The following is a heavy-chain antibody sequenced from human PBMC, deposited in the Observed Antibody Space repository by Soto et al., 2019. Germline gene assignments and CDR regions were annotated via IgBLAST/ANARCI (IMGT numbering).Heavy chain of an antibody. J-gene: IGHJ4*02. D-gene: IGHD3-16*01. V-gene: IGHV5-51*01. Sequence: GESLKISCQTAGYTFDSNWIGWVRQLPGKGLEWMGKIYPGDSETRYSPSFQGQVTFSVHRSFKPAYLQWCCLQASDTAMYYCARLVESWGEPHYFDSWGQLPAGAVAS. CDR3: ARLVESWGEPHYFDS. CDR1: GYTFDSNW. CDR2: IYPGDSET.